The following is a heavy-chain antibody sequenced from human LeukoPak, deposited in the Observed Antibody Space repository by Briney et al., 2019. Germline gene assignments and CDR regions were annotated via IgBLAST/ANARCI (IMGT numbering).Heavy chain of an antibody. V-gene: IGHV3-21*01. CDR3: ARDPTSTDYYYYYMDV. Sequence: GGSLRLSCAASGVTFSGYSMNWVRQAPGKGLEWVSAITATSLHIYYADSVKGRFTISRDNAKNSLYLQMNSLRAEDTAVYYCARDPTSTDYYYYYMDVWGKGTTVTVSS. J-gene: IGHJ6*03. D-gene: IGHD2-2*01. CDR2: ITATSLHI. CDR1: GVTFSGYS.